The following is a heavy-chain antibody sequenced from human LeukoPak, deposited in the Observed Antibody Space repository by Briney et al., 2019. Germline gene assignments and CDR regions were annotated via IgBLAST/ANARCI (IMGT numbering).Heavy chain of an antibody. CDR1: GGSISSYY. CDR2: IYYSGST. CDR3: ARHWGTMVRGVGYFDY. J-gene: IGHJ4*02. V-gene: IGHV4-59*01. Sequence: PSETLSLTCTVSGGSISSYYWSWIRQPPGKGLEWIGCIYYSGSTNYNPSLKSRVTISVDTSKNQFSLKLSSVTAADTAVYYCARHWGTMVRGVGYFDYWGQGTLVTVSS. D-gene: IGHD3-10*01.